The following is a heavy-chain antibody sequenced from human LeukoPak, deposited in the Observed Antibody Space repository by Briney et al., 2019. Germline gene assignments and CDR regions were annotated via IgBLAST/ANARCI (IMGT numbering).Heavy chain of an antibody. J-gene: IGHJ4*02. CDR2: IIPIFGTA. V-gene: IGHV1-69*13. D-gene: IGHD2-2*01. CDR1: GGTFSSYA. CDR3: ARESRSSNQMGLFDY. Sequence: ASVKVPCKASGGTFSSYAISWVRQAPGQGLEWMGGIIPIFGTANYAQKFQGRVTITADESTSTAYMELSSLRSEDTAVYYCARESRSSNQMGLFDYWGQGTLVTVSS.